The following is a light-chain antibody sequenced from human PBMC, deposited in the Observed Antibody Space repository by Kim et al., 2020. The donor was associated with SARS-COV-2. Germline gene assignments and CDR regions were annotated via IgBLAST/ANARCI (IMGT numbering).Light chain of an antibody. CDR2: EVN. Sequence: QSITISCTGASSDVGSYNLVSWFQQHPGKAPKLMLYEVNKRPSGISNRFSGSKSGNMASLTISGLQAEDEADYYCCSYTNIGTYVFGTGTKVTVL. V-gene: IGLV2-23*02. CDR1: SSDVGSYNL. CDR3: CSYTNIGTYV. J-gene: IGLJ1*01.